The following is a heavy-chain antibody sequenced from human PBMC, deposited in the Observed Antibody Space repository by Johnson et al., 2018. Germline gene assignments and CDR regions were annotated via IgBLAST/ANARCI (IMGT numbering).Heavy chain of an antibody. V-gene: IGHV3-23*01. Sequence: VQLHESGGGLVQPGGSLRLSCATSGLPSAMSWVRQPAGKGLEWVSAINGRSDGTYYADSVKGRFTISRDRSTNTLYLQMNSLRVEDTAVYYCAKDGGVAVALRYTDVWGRGTAVTVSS. CDR2: INGRSDGT. D-gene: IGHD3-16*01. CDR1: GLPSA. J-gene: IGHJ6*03. CDR3: AKDGGVAVALRYTDV.